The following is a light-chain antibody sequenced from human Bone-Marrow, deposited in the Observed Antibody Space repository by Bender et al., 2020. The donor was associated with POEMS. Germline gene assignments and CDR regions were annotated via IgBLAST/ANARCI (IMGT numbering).Light chain of an antibody. Sequence: QSALTQPASVSGSPGQSIIISCTGTDSDVGAFNLVSWYQRHPTKAPKVLVYEGSKRPSGVSNRFSGSRSGNTASLTISGLQTEDEADYYCSAHTTTGTHVFGSGTKVTVL. V-gene: IGLV2-14*02. J-gene: IGLJ1*01. CDR2: EGS. CDR1: DSDVGAFNL. CDR3: SAHTTTGTHV.